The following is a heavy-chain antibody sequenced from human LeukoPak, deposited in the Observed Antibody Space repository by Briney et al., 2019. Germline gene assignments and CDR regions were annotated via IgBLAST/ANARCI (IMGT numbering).Heavy chain of an antibody. CDR1: GFTFTTYW. CDR2: INSDGSTT. Sequence: PGGSLRLSCATSGFTFTTYWMHWVRQAPGKGLVWVSRINSDGSTTSYVDSVKGRFTISRDNAKNTLYLQMNSLRAEDTAVYYCARVPTGGYYFDDWGQGTLVTVSS. J-gene: IGHJ4*02. V-gene: IGHV3-74*01. CDR3: ARVPTGGYYFDD. D-gene: IGHD4-17*01.